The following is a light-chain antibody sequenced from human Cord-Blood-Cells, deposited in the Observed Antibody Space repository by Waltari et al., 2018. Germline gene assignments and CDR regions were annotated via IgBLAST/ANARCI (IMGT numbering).Light chain of an antibody. CDR3: QQYNRYPYT. V-gene: IGKV1-5*03. CDR2: KAS. Sequence: DIQMTQSPPTLSASVGDRVTITCRASQSISSWLAWYQQKPGKAPKLLIYKASSLASGVPSRFSGSGSGTEFTLTISSLQPADFATYYCQQYNRYPYTFGQGTKLEIK. CDR1: QSISSW. J-gene: IGKJ2*01.